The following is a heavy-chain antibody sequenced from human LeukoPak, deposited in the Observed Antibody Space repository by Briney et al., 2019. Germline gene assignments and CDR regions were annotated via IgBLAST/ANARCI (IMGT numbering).Heavy chain of an antibody. CDR1: GGSFSGYY. Sequence: SETLSLTCAVYGGSFSGYYWSWIRQPPGKGLEWIGEINHSGSTNYNPSLKSRVTISVDTSKNQFSLKLSSVTAADTAVYYCASGTNPQAFDIWGQGTMVTVSS. CDR2: INHSGST. J-gene: IGHJ3*02. D-gene: IGHD2-2*01. V-gene: IGHV4-34*01. CDR3: ASGTNPQAFDI.